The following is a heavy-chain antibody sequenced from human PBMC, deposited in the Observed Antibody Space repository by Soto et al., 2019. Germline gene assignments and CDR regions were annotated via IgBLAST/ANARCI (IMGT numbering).Heavy chain of an antibody. D-gene: IGHD6-13*01. CDR1: GGSISSYY. Sequence: QVQLQESGPGLVKPSETLSLTCTVSGGSISSYYWSWIRQPAGKGLEWIGRIYTSGSTNYNPSLKSRVTMSVDTSKNQFSLKLSSVTAADTAVYYCARVGQQLVPNPYYYYYGMDVWGQGTMVTVSS. CDR3: ARVGQQLVPNPYYYYYGMDV. CDR2: IYTSGST. V-gene: IGHV4-4*07. J-gene: IGHJ6*02.